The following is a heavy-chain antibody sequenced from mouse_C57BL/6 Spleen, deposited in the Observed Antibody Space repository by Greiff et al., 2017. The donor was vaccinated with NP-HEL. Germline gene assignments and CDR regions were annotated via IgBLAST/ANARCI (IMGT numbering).Heavy chain of an antibody. Sequence: QVQLKQPGAELVKPGALVKMSCKASGYTFTSYWIIWVKQRPGQGLEWIGDIYPGSGSTNYNEKFKSKATLTVDTSSSTAYMQLSSLTSEDSAVYYCARKGLRRAMDYWGQGTSVTVSS. CDR1: GYTFTSYW. V-gene: IGHV1-55*01. J-gene: IGHJ4*01. D-gene: IGHD2-4*01. CDR2: IYPGSGST. CDR3: ARKGLRRAMDY.